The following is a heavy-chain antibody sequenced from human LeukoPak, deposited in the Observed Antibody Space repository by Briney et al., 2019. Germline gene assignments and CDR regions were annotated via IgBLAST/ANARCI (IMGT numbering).Heavy chain of an antibody. Sequence: GGSLRLSCAASGFTFSSYSMNWVRQAPVKGLEWVSSISSSSSYIYYADSVKGRFTISRDNAKNSLYLQMNSLRAEDTAVYYCARDQWPDPVYYYDSSGYCNWGQGTLVTVSS. CDR1: GFTFSSYS. D-gene: IGHD3-22*01. J-gene: IGHJ4*02. CDR3: ARDQWPDPVYYYDSSGYCN. V-gene: IGHV3-21*01. CDR2: ISSSSSYI.